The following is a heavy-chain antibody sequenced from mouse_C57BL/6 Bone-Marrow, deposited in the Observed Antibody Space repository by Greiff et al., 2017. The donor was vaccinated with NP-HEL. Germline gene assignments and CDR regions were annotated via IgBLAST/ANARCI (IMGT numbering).Heavy chain of an antibody. J-gene: IGHJ3*01. CDR1: GYTFTSYG. D-gene: IGHD2-5*01. CDR3: ARRGYYSNYAWFAY. Sequence: QVQLQQPGAELVMPGASVKLSCKASGYTFTSYGISWVKQRTGQGLEWIGEIYPRSGNTYYNEKFKGKATLTADKSSSTAYMELRSLTAEDSAVYFCARRGYYSNYAWFAYWGQGTLVTVSA. V-gene: IGHV1-81*01. CDR2: IYPRSGNT.